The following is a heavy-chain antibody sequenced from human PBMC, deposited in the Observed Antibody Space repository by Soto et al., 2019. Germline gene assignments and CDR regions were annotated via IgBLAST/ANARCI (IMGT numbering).Heavy chain of an antibody. Sequence: PGGSLRLSCAASGFTFSSYAMSWVRQAPGKGLEWVSAISGSGGSTYYADSVKGRFTISRDNSKNTLYLQMNSLRAEDTAVYYCAKGEDTAMVYYYYYGMDVWGQGTTVTVS. V-gene: IGHV3-23*01. CDR3: AKGEDTAMVYYYYYGMDV. J-gene: IGHJ6*02. D-gene: IGHD5-18*01. CDR1: GFTFSSYA. CDR2: ISGSGGST.